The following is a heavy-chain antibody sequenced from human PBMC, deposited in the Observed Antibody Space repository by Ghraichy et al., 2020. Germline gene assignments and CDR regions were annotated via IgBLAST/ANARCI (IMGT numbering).Heavy chain of an antibody. Sequence: SETLSLTCTVSGGSISSYYWSWIRQPPGKGLEWIGYIYYSGSTNYNPSLKSRVTISVDTSKNQFSLKLSSVTAADTAVYYCARRRYYGSGSTWGFDYWGQGNRVTVSS. V-gene: IGHV4-59*08. CDR3: ARRRYYGSGSTWGFDY. CDR2: IYYSGST. J-gene: IGHJ4*02. D-gene: IGHD3-10*01. CDR1: GGSISSYY.